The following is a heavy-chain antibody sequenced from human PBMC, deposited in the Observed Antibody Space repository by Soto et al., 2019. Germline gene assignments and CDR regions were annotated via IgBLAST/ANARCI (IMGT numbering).Heavy chain of an antibody. Sequence: GASVKVSCKASGYTFTSYGISWVRQAPGQGLEWMGWISAYNGNTNYAQKLQGRVTMTTDTSTSTAYMELRSLRSDDTAVYYCARDTKYYDILTGYNWFDPWGQGTLVTVSS. CDR1: GYTFTSYG. J-gene: IGHJ5*02. CDR3: ARDTKYYDILTGYNWFDP. V-gene: IGHV1-18*01. CDR2: ISAYNGNT. D-gene: IGHD3-9*01.